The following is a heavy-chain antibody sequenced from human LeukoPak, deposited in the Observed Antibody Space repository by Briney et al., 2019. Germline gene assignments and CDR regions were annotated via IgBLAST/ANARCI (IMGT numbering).Heavy chain of an antibody. J-gene: IGHJ5*02. D-gene: IGHD4-11*01. CDR2: IYTSGST. Sequence: SQTLSLTCTVSGGSISSGSYYWSWIRQPAGKGLEWIGRIYTSGSTNYNPSLKSRVTISVDTSKNQFSLKLSSVTAADTAVYYCARAKGLPTYNWFDPWGQGTLVTVSS. CDR3: ARAKGLPTYNWFDP. V-gene: IGHV4-61*02. CDR1: GGSISSGSYY.